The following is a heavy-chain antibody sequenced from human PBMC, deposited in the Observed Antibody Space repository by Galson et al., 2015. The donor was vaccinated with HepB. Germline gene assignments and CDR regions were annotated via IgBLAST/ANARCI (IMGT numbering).Heavy chain of an antibody. CDR1: GGTFSSYA. CDR3: ARAGLYDSSGYYSLGFDY. Sequence: SVKVSCKASGGTFSSYAISWVRQAPGRGLEWMGGIIPIFGTANYAQKFQGRVTITADESTSTAYMELSSLRSEDTAVYYCARAGLYDSSGYYSLGFDYWGQGTLVTVSS. V-gene: IGHV1-69*13. CDR2: IIPIFGTA. J-gene: IGHJ4*02. D-gene: IGHD3-22*01.